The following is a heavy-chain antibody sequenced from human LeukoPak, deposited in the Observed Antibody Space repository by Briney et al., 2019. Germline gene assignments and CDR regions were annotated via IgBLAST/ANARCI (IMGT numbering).Heavy chain of an antibody. Sequence: SQTLSLTCAISGDSVSSNSAAWNWIRQSPSRGLEWLGRTYYRSKWYNDYAVSVKSRITINPDTSKTQFSLQLNSVTPEDTAVYYCARDIIVGAKLTGYYYYYYMDVWGKGTTVTVSS. CDR1: GDSVSSNSAA. J-gene: IGHJ6*03. D-gene: IGHD1-26*01. CDR2: TYYRSKWYN. V-gene: IGHV6-1*01. CDR3: ARDIIVGAKLTGYYYYYYMDV.